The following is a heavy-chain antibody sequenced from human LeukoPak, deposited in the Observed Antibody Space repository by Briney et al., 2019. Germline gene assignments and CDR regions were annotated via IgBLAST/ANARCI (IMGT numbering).Heavy chain of an antibody. Sequence: GGSLRLSCAASGFTFSNYNMNWVRQAPGKGLEWVSVIYSGGSTYYADSVKGRFTISRDNSKNTLYLQMNSLRVEDTAVYYCACGIHSGYDFGYWGQGTLVTVSS. J-gene: IGHJ4*02. D-gene: IGHD5-12*01. CDR3: ACGIHSGYDFGY. CDR1: GFTFSNYN. V-gene: IGHV3-53*01. CDR2: IYSGGST.